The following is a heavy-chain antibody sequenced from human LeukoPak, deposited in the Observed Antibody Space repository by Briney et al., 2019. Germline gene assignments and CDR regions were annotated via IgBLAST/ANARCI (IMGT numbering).Heavy chain of an antibody. CDR1: GFPFTNYW. CDR3: ARQYPPSVSYSRAFDF. J-gene: IGHJ3*01. CDR2: IFPGDSET. V-gene: IGHV5-51*01. Sequence: GASLQISCKGIGFPFTNYWIGWVRQMPGKGLEWMTIIFPGDSETRYSPSFQGHVTTSVDKSISSAYLQWSSLEASDTAMYYCARQYPPSVSYSRAFDFWGQGTMVTVSS. D-gene: IGHD2-15*01.